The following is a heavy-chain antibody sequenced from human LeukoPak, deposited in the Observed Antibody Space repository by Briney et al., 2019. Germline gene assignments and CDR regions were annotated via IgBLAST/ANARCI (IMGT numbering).Heavy chain of an antibody. CDR1: GGSISSGSYY. CDR2: IYTGGST. Sequence: PSQTLSLTCTVSGGSISSGSYYWSWIRQPAGKGLEWIGRIYTGGSTNYNPSLKSRVTISVDTSKNQFSLKLSSVTAADTAVYYCARQGDTAVGYYYYYYMDVWGKGTTVTVSS. D-gene: IGHD5-18*01. J-gene: IGHJ6*03. CDR3: ARQGDTAVGYYYYYYMDV. V-gene: IGHV4-61*02.